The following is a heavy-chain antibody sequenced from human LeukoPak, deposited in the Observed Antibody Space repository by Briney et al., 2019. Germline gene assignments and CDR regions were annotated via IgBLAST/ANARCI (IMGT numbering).Heavy chain of an antibody. CDR3: AKTESPYYYYGMDV. Sequence: QPGRSLRLSCAASGFTFSSYGMHWVRQAPGKGLEWVAVISYDGSNKYYADSVKGRFTISRDNSKNTLYLQMNSLRAEDTAVYYCAKTESPYYYYGMDVWGQGTTVTVSS. CDR2: ISYDGSNK. CDR1: GFTFSSYG. V-gene: IGHV3-30*18. J-gene: IGHJ6*02.